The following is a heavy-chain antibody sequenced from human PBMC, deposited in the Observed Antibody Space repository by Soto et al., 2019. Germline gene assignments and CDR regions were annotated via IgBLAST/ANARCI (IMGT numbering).Heavy chain of an antibody. CDR1: GGTFSSYA. CDR3: ARSLTWFGDPGMDV. V-gene: IGHV1-69*13. CDR2: IIPIFGTA. Sequence: ASVKVSCKASGGTFSSYAISWVRQAPGQGLEWMGGIIPIFGTANYAQKFQGRVTITADESTSTAYMELSSLRSEDTAVYYCARSLTWFGDPGMDVWGQGTTVTSP. J-gene: IGHJ6*02. D-gene: IGHD3-10*01.